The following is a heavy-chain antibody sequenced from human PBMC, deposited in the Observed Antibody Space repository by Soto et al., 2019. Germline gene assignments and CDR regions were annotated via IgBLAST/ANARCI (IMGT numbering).Heavy chain of an antibody. CDR1: GFTFSSYG. D-gene: IGHD6-19*01. CDR2: ISYDGSNK. V-gene: IGHV3-30*03. Sequence: QVQVVESGGGVVQPGRSLRLSCAASGFTFSSYGMHWVRQAPGKGLEWVAVISYDGSNKYYAHSVKGRFTISRDNSKNTLDLHMNRLRSEDTTVYSCAIDREYHRGWYSMDVWLQGTTVAVSS. J-gene: IGHJ6*02. CDR3: AIDREYHRGWYSMDV.